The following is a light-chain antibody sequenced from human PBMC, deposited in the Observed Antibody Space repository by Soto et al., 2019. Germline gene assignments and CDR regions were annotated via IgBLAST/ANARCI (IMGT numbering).Light chain of an antibody. CDR3: SSYTSSSTVEV. V-gene: IGLV2-14*01. CDR1: NSDDGGYNY. J-gene: IGLJ1*01. CDR2: EVS. Sequence: QSVLTPPASVSWTPGQSITISCTATNSDDGGYNYVSWYQQHPGKAPKRMIYEVSNRPSGGSNRFSGSKSGNTASLTISGLPAVDEADYDGSSYTSSSTVEVFGTGAKVTV.